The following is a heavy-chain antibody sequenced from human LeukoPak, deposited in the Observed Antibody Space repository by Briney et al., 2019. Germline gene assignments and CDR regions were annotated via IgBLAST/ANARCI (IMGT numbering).Heavy chain of an antibody. CDR2: INAGNGNT. CDR3: ARDIVVVPAAKGVRYYYGMDV. D-gene: IGHD2-2*01. Sequence: ASVKVSCKASGYTFTSYAMHWVRQAPGQRLEWMGWINAGNGNTKYSQKFQGRVTITRDTSVSTAYMELSSLRSEDTAVYYCARDIVVVPAAKGVRYYYGMDVWGQGTTVTVSS. J-gene: IGHJ6*02. CDR1: GYTFTSYA. V-gene: IGHV1-3*01.